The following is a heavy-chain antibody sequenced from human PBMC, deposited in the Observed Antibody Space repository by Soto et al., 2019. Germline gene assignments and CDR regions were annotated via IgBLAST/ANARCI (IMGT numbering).Heavy chain of an antibody. J-gene: IGHJ6*02. V-gene: IGHV3-33*01. Sequence: GGSLRLSCAASGFTFSTYCMHWVRQAPGKGLEWVAIIWSDGTNKYYGDSGKGRFSISRDNSKNTLYLQMNSLRAEDTAVYYCARDDAVTLYYYGLDVWGQGTTVTVSS. D-gene: IGHD4-17*01. CDR3: ARDDAVTLYYYGLDV. CDR1: GFTFSTYC. CDR2: IWSDGTNK.